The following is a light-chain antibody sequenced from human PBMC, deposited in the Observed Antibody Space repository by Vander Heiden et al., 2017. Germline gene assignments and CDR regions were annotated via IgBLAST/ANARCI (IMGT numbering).Light chain of an antibody. CDR3: NSRDTSGDHVV. J-gene: IGLJ2*01. CDR2: GNN. CDR1: SLRNYY. Sequence: SSELTQEPAVSVALGQTVRITCQGDSLRNYYASWYQQKPGQAPLLVIYGNNNRPSGIPDRFSGFSSGDTTSLTITGAQARDEADYYCNSRDTSGDHVVFGGGTKLTVL. V-gene: IGLV3-19*01.